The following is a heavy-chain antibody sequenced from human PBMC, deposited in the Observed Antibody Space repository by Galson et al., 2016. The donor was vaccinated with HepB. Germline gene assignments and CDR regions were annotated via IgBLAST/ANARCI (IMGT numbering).Heavy chain of an antibody. V-gene: IGHV4-4*01. CDR2: SYHTGTT. D-gene: IGHD3-3*01. CDR1: GFTFRNYAM. Sequence: SLRLSCAASGFTFRNYAMSWVRQSPGKGLEWIGESYHTGTTNYHPSLRRRVTISVDKSKNQFALRLASVTAADTAVYFCASKEWTSKSHYFYGLDVWGQGTTVIVSS. J-gene: IGHJ6*01. CDR3: ASKEWTSKSHYFYGLDV.